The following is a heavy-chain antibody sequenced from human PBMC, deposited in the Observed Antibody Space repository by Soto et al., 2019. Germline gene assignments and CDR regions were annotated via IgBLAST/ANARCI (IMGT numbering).Heavy chain of an antibody. V-gene: IGHV4-30-4*01. D-gene: IGHD3-10*01. J-gene: IGHJ4*02. CDR2: IHYSGNT. CDR3: AREDTMVRGIIP. CDR1: GVSITSGDHY. Sequence: QVQLQESGPGLVKPSQTLSLTCNVSGVSITSGDHYWNWIRQPPGKGLEWIGYIHYSGNTYYNPSLKSRLTISVDTSKNQFSLRLTSVTAADTAVYYCAREDTMVRGIIPWGQGTLVTVSS.